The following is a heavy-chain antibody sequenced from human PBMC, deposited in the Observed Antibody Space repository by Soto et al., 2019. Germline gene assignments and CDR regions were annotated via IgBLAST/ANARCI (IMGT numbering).Heavy chain of an antibody. CDR2: VYNSGST. CDR1: GGSISSNY. D-gene: IGHD6-13*01. Sequence: ETLSLTCTVSGGSISSNYWTWIRQPPGKGLAWIGYVYNSGSTNYNPSLKSRVTISEDTSKSQFSLKVNSMTAADTAVYYCARYRREAVAGYTLDNWGQGILVTV. V-gene: IGHV4-59*01. CDR3: ARYRREAVAGYTLDN. J-gene: IGHJ4*02.